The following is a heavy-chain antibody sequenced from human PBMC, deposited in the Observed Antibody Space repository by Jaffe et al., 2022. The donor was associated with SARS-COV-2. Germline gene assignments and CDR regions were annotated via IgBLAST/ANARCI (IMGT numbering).Heavy chain of an antibody. CDR2: IYHSGST. Sequence: QVQLQESGPGLVKPSGTLSLTCAVSGGSISSSNWWSWVRQPPGKGLEWIGEIYHSGSTNYNPSLKSRVTISVDKSKNQFSLKLSSVTAADTAVYYCARDLYYYDSSGYRDPYPHNWFDPWGQGTLVTVSS. CDR1: GGSISSSNW. D-gene: IGHD3-22*01. J-gene: IGHJ5*02. CDR3: ARDLYYYDSSGYRDPYPHNWFDP. V-gene: IGHV4-4*02.